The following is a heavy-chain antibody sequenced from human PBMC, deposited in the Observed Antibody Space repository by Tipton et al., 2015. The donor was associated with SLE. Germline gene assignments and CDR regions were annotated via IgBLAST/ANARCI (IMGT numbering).Heavy chain of an antibody. CDR3: ARYVENDGIFDS. V-gene: IGHV4-34*01. CDR1: GGSFSGYY. Sequence: TLSLTCAVYGGSFSGYYWSWIRQPPGKGLEWIGEVNHSGSTNYNPSLKSRVTISIDTSKNQFSLKLRSVTAADTALYYCARYVENDGIFDSWGQGTLVTVSS. CDR2: VNHSGST. J-gene: IGHJ4*02. D-gene: IGHD3-16*01.